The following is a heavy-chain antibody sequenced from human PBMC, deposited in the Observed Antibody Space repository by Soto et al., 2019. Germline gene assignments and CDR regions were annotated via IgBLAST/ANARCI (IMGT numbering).Heavy chain of an antibody. V-gene: IGHV3-30*18. CDR2: ISCAGGNK. D-gene: IGHD3-16*01. Sequence: GGSLRLSCAASGFTFSSFGMHWVRQAPGKGLEWVAFISCAGGNKYYADSVKGRFTISRDNSKTLYLQMNSLRREDTAVYYCAKDGGAGNFYYYGADVWGQGTTVTVSS. CDR1: GFTFSSFG. J-gene: IGHJ6*02. CDR3: AKDGGAGNFYYYGADV.